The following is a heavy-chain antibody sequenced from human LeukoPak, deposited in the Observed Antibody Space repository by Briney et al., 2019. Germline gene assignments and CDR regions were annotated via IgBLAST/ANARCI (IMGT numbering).Heavy chain of an antibody. CDR1: GGSISSSSYY. J-gene: IGHJ5*02. CDR3: ARGLMYSSDEGP. Sequence: PSETLPLTCTVSGGSISSSSYYWGWIRQPPGKGLEWIGEINHSGSTNYNPSLKSRVTISVDTSKNQFSLKLSSVTAADTAVYYCARGLMYSSDEGPWGQGTLVTVSS. CDR2: INHSGST. D-gene: IGHD6-19*01. V-gene: IGHV4-39*07.